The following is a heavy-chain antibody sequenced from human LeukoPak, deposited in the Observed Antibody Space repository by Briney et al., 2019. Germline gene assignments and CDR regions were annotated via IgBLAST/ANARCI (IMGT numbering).Heavy chain of an antibody. J-gene: IGHJ6*03. CDR3: ARDYYYYMDV. Sequence: PGGSLRLSCAASGFTFSSYTMNWVRQAPGKGLEWVSIISGSSSHIYYADSVKGRFTISRDNAKNSLYLQMNSLRAEDTAVYYCARDYYYYMDVWGKGTTVTVSS. CDR1: GFTFSSYT. V-gene: IGHV3-21*01. CDR2: ISGSSSHI.